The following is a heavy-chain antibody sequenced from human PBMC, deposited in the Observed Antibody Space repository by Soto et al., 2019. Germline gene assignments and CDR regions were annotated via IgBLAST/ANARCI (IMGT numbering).Heavy chain of an antibody. V-gene: IGHV3-23*01. J-gene: IGHJ4*02. Sequence: GGSLRLSCAASGFTFSSYAMSWVRQAPGKGLEWVSAISGSGGSTYYADSVKGRFTISRDNSKNTLYLQMNSLRAEDTAVYYCANRLWWLRTWGYFDYWGQGTLVTVSS. D-gene: IGHD5-12*01. CDR1: GFTFSSYA. CDR3: ANRLWWLRTWGYFDY. CDR2: ISGSGGST.